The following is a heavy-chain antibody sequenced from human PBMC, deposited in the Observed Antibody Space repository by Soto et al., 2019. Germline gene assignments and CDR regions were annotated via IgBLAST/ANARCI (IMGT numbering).Heavy chain of an antibody. CDR1: GYTFTSYD. Sequence: ASVKVSCKASGYTFTSYDINWVRQATGQGLEWMGWMNPNSGDTGYAQKFQGRVTMTRNTSISTAYMELSSLRSEDTAVYYCARGEDIVVVPAASSRKPFDYWGQGTLVTVSS. J-gene: IGHJ4*02. D-gene: IGHD2-2*01. CDR3: ARGEDIVVVPAASSRKPFDY. V-gene: IGHV1-8*01. CDR2: MNPNSGDT.